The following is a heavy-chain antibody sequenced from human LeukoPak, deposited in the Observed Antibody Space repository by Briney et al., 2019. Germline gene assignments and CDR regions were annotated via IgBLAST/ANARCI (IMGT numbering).Heavy chain of an antibody. D-gene: IGHD2-15*01. J-gene: IGHJ4*02. Sequence: PGGSLRLSCAASGFTVSSYSMSWVRQAPGKGLEWVSVIYSDGNSYYAESAKGRFTISRDNSKNTLFLQINSLRAEDTALYYCARDPGYCRGGTCYGYDYWGQGTLVTVPS. CDR3: ARDPGYCRGGTCYGYDY. V-gene: IGHV3-53*01. CDR1: GFTVSSYS. CDR2: IYSDGNS.